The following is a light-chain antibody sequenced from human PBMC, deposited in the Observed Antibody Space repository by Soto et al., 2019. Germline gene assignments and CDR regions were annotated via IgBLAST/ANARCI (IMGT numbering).Light chain of an antibody. CDR2: WAS. CDR1: QSVLYSSNNKNY. J-gene: IGKJ1*01. CDR3: QQCFRPWT. Sequence: DIAMTQSPDSLAVSLGERATINCKSSQSVLYSSNNKNYLAWYQQKPGQPPKLLIYWASTRESGVPDRFSGSGSGTDFTLTISSLQAEDVAVYYGQQCFRPWTFGQGTKVEIK. V-gene: IGKV4-1*01.